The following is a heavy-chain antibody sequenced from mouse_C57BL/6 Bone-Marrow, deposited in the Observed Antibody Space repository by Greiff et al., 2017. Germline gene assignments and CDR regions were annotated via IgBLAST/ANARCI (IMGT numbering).Heavy chain of an antibody. Sequence: VKLMESGAELARPGASVKLSCKASGYTFTSSGISWVKQRTGQGLEWIGEIYPRSGNTYYNEKFKGKATLTADKSSSTAYMELRSLTSEDSAVYFCARCDGPWFAYWGQGTLVTVSA. CDR2: IYPRSGNT. V-gene: IGHV1-81*01. CDR3: ARCDGPWFAY. D-gene: IGHD2-3*01. CDR1: GYTFTSSG. J-gene: IGHJ3*01.